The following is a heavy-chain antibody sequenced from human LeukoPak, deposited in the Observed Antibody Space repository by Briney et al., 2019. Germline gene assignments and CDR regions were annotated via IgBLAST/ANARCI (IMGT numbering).Heavy chain of an antibody. Sequence: ECVAVICYDGINKYYEYSVKGRFTISRDNSKNTLYLQMNSLRAEDTAVYYCARAYNSGLDYWGQGTLVTVSS. CDR3: ARAYNSGLDY. D-gene: IGHD6-19*01. J-gene: IGHJ4*02. CDR2: ICYDGINK. V-gene: IGHV3-33*01.